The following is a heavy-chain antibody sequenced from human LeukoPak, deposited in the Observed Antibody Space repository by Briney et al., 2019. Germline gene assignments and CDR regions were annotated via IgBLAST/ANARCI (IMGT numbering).Heavy chain of an antibody. J-gene: IGHJ4*02. CDR1: GGTFSSYA. V-gene: IGHV1-69*13. Sequence: GASVKVSCKASGGTFSSYAISWVRQAPGQGLEWMGGIIPIFGTANYAQKFQGRVTITADESTSTAYTELSSLRSEDTAVYYCARGAAVLWFGELLTNFDYWGQGTLVTVSS. CDR2: IIPIFGTA. CDR3: ARGAAVLWFGELLTNFDY. D-gene: IGHD3-10*01.